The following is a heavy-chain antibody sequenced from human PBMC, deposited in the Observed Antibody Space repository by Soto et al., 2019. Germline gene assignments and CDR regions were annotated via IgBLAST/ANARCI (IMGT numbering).Heavy chain of an antibody. CDR3: ARDLRTSIAARPGWFDP. V-gene: IGHV3-21*01. CDR2: ISSSSSYI. J-gene: IGHJ5*02. D-gene: IGHD6-6*01. Sequence: EVQLVESGGGLVKPGGSLRLSCAASGFTFSSYSMNWVRQAPGKGLEWVSSISSSSSYIYYADSVKGRFTISRDNAKNSLYLHMNSLRAEDTAVYYCARDLRTSIAARPGWFDPWGQGTLVTVSS. CDR1: GFTFSSYS.